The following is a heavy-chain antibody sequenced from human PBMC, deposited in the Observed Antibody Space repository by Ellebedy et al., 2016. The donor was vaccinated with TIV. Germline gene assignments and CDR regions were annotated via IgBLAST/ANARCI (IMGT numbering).Heavy chain of an antibody. CDR3: AGPMVGVAGEIDY. V-gene: IGHV3-21*06. CDR2: ISSSSTYI. D-gene: IGHD6-19*01. J-gene: IGHJ4*02. CDR1: GFTFSRYG. Sequence: GGSLRLXXAASGFTFSRYGMNWVRQAPGKGLEWVSSISSSSTYIYYADSVKGRFTISRDNTKNSLYLQMNSLRAEDTAVYYCAGPMVGVAGEIDYWGQGTLVTVSS.